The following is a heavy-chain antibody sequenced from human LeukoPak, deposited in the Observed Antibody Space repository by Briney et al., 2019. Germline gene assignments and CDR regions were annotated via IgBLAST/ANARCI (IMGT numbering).Heavy chain of an antibody. V-gene: IGHV3-21*01. J-gene: IGHJ4*02. D-gene: IGHD6-13*01. CDR3: ARDQGSLFDY. Sequence: GGSLRLSCAASGFTLSSYSMNWVRQAPGNGLAWVSSISSSSSYIYYADSVKGRFTICRDNAKNSMYLQTNSMRAEDTAVYYCARDQGSLFDYWGQGTLVTVSP. CDR2: ISSSSSYI. CDR1: GFTLSSYS.